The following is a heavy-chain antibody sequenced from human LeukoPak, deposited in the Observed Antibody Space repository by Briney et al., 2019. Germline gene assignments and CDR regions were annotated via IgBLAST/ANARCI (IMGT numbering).Heavy chain of an antibody. V-gene: IGHV1-2*02. CDR2: INPNSGGT. D-gene: IGHD7-27*01. J-gene: IGHJ4*02. CDR1: GYTFTGYY. CDR3: ARGRPGKGKWGYYFDY. Sequence: ASVKVSCKASGYTFTGYYMHWVRQAPGQGLEWMGWINPNSGGTNYAQKFQGRVTMTRNTSISTAYMELSSLRSEDTAVYYCARGRPGKGKWGYYFDYWGQGTLVTVSS.